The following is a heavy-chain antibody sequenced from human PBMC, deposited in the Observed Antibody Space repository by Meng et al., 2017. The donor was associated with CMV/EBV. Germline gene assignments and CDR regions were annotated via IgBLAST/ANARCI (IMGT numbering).Heavy chain of an antibody. Sequence: VQLVQSGAEEKRPGSSVKVSGKASGGTFSSYAISWVRQAPGQGLGWMGGIIPIFGTANYAQKFQGRVTITADESTSTAYMELSSLRSEDTAVYYCARVPYYYDSSGSRFDPWGQGTLVTVSS. CDR1: GGTFSSYA. J-gene: IGHJ5*02. V-gene: IGHV1-69*12. D-gene: IGHD3-22*01. CDR3: ARVPYYYDSSGSRFDP. CDR2: IIPIFGTA.